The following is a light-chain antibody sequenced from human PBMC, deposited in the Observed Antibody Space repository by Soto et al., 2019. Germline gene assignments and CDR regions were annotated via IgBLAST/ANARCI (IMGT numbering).Light chain of an antibody. CDR2: EVN. J-gene: IGLJ1*01. CDR3: SSYTVTSITLYV. CDR1: SSDVGGYNY. Sequence: QSALTQPASVSGSPGQSITISCTGTSSDVGGYNYVSWYQQHPGKAPKLMIYEVNNRPSGVSSRFSGSKSGNTASLTISGHQAEDEADYYGSSYTVTSITLYVFGTGTKLTVL. V-gene: IGLV2-14*01.